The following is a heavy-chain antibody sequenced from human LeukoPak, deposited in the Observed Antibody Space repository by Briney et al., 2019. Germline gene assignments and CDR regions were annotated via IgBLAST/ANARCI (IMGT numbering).Heavy chain of an antibody. CDR1: GFIFSSYA. D-gene: IGHD3-10*01. CDR2: ISGSGVNT. CDR3: AKDQGSGSGYYSWGYFDY. V-gene: IGHV3-23*01. Sequence: GGSLRLSCAASGFIFSSYAMSWVRQAPGKGLEWVSGISGSGVNTVYADSMKGRFTISRDNSQNVVYLQMNSLRADDTAVYYCAKDQGSGSGYYSWGYFDYWGQGTLVTVSS. J-gene: IGHJ4*02.